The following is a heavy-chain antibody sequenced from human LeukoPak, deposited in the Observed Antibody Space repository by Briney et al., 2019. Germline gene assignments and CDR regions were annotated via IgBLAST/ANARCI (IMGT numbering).Heavy chain of an antibody. CDR1: GYTFTSYY. J-gene: IGHJ3*02. V-gene: IGHV1-46*01. Sequence: ASVKVSCKASGYTFTSYYMHWVRQAPGQGLEWMGIINPSGGSTSYAQKFQGRVTMTRDTSTSTVYMELSSLRSEDTAVYYCARDSEYSGYAMFPGGRIDDAFDIWGQGTMVTVSS. D-gene: IGHD5-12*01. CDR3: ARDSEYSGYAMFPGGRIDDAFDI. CDR2: INPSGGST.